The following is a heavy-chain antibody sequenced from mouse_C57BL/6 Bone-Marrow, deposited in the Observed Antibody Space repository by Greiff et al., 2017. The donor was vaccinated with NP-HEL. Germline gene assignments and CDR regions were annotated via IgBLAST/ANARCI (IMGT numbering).Heavy chain of an antibody. CDR3: AKSSNCRYYYAMDY. Sequence: QVQLQQSGAELVRPGASVKLSCKASGYTFTDYYIHWVKQRPGQGLEWIARIYPGSGNTYYNEKFKGKATLTAEKSSSTAYMQLSSLTSEDSAVYFCAKSSNCRYYYAMDYWGQGTSVTVSS. CDR1: GYTFTDYY. V-gene: IGHV1-76*01. CDR2: IYPGSGNT. J-gene: IGHJ4*01. D-gene: IGHD2-5*01.